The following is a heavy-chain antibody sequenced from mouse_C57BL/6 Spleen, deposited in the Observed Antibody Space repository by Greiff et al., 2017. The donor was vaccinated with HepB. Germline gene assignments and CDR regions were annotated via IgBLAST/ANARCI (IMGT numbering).Heavy chain of an antibody. CDR2: IRLKSDNYAT. Sequence: EVQGVESGGGLVQPGGSMKLSCVASGFTFSNYWMNWVRQSPEKGLEWVAQIRLKSDNYATHYAESVKGRFTISRDDSKSSVYLQMNNLRAEDTGIYYCTITTVVDFDYWGQGTTLTVSS. CDR3: TITTVVDFDY. CDR1: GFTFSNYW. V-gene: IGHV6-3*01. J-gene: IGHJ2*01. D-gene: IGHD1-1*01.